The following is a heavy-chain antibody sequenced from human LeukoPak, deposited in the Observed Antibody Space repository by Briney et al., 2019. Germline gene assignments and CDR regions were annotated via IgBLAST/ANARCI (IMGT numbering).Heavy chain of an antibody. CDR2: IRSKAYGGTT. CDR1: GFTFGDYA. CDR3: TSDLYSSSFVDWFDP. Sequence: PGGSLRLSCTASGFTFGDYAMSWFRQAPGKGLEWVGFIRSKAYGGTTEYAASVKGRFTISRDDSKSIAYLQMNSLKTEDTAVYYCTSDLYSSSFVDWFDPWGQGTLVTVSS. J-gene: IGHJ5*02. D-gene: IGHD6-6*01. V-gene: IGHV3-49*03.